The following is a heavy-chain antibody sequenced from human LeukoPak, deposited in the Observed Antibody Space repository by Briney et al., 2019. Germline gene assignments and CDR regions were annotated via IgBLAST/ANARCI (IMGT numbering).Heavy chain of an antibody. J-gene: IGHJ4*02. Sequence: PSETLSLTCTVSVGSIGSYYWSWIRQPPGKGLEWIGDIYYSGSTNHKPSLKSRVTISVDTSKNHFSLKLSSVTAADTAVYYCARAPWGRSDFWSGHPYYFDYWGQGTLVTVSS. CDR2: IYYSGST. CDR3: ARAPWGRSDFWSGHPYYFDY. CDR1: VGSIGSYY. V-gene: IGHV4-59*01. D-gene: IGHD3-3*01.